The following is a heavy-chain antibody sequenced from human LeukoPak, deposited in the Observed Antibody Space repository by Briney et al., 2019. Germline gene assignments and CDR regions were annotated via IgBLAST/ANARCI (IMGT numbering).Heavy chain of an antibody. CDR3: ATSPLVGYCSSTSCKEAFDI. D-gene: IGHD2-2*01. Sequence: ASVKVSCKVSGYTLTELSMHWVRQAPGKGLEWMGGFDPEDGETIYAQKFQGRVTMTEDTSTDTAYMELSSLRSEDTAVYYCATSPLVGYCSSTSCKEAFDIWGQGTMVTVSS. V-gene: IGHV1-24*01. J-gene: IGHJ3*02. CDR1: GYTLTELS. CDR2: FDPEDGET.